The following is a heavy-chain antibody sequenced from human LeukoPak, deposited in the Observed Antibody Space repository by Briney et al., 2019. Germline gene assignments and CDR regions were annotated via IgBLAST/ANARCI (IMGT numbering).Heavy chain of an antibody. D-gene: IGHD3-22*01. J-gene: IGHJ4*02. CDR1: GFTFSSYG. Sequence: GGSLRLSCAASGFTFSSYGMHWVRQAPGKGLEWVAFIRYDGSNKYYADSVKGRFTISRDSSKNTLYLQMNNLRAEDTAVYYCAKDPTGYYYDSSGYLLPDYWGQGTLVTVSS. CDR2: IRYDGSNK. CDR3: AKDPTGYYYDSSGYLLPDY. V-gene: IGHV3-30*02.